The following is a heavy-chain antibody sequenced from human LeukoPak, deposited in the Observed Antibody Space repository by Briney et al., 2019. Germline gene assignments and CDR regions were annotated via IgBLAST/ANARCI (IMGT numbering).Heavy chain of an antibody. CDR1: GFTFGDYA. CDR3: TRVVGYGSSSDY. CDR2: IRSKAYGGTR. Sequence: PGGSLRLSCKVSGFTFGDYAMSWVRQVPGKGLEWVGFIRSKAYGGTREYAASVKGRFTISRGDSKSIAYLQMNSLKTEDTAVYYCTRVVGYGSSSDYWGQGTRVTVSS. D-gene: IGHD6-6*01. J-gene: IGHJ4*02. V-gene: IGHV3-49*04.